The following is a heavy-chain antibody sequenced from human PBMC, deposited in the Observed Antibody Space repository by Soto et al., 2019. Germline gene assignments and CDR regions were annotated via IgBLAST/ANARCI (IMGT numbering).Heavy chain of an antibody. Sequence: ASVKVSCKTAGGTFSXDIITWVRQAPGQGLEWMGWIDPDSGVTTSAQKFQDWVTMTRDTSISTAYVELTRLRSDDTAMYYCARGDLGGGYAFDIWGQGTMVTVSS. CDR3: ARGDLGGGYAFDI. J-gene: IGHJ3*02. D-gene: IGHD3-16*01. CDR2: IDPDSGVT. V-gene: IGHV1-2*04. CDR1: GGTFSXDI.